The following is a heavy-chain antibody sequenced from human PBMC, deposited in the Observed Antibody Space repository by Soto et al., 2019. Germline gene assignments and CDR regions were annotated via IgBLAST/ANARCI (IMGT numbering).Heavy chain of an antibody. J-gene: IGHJ5*02. CDR3: ARDGTSTTNWFDP. V-gene: IGHV4-31*03. CDR2: VYHTGKT. CDR1: GAPIPSGGYY. D-gene: IGHD2-2*01. Sequence: QVQLQESGPGLVKPSQTLSLTCSVSGAPIPSGGYYWAWIRQHPGKGLEWIGYVYHTGKTYYNPSLESRLTIAVDLSKNQFSLNLKSVTAADTAVYYCARDGTSTTNWFDPWGQGTLVTVSS.